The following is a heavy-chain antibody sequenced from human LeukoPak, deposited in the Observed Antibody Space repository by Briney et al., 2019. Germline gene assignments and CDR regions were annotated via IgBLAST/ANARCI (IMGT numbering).Heavy chain of an antibody. CDR2: ISYDGSNK. V-gene: IGHV3-30*18. J-gene: IGHJ4*02. D-gene: IGHD3-10*01. Sequence: GGSLRLSCAASGFTFSSYGMHWVRQAPGKGLEWVAVISYDGSNKYYADSVKGRFTISRDNSKNTLYLQMNSLRAEDTAVYYCAKDIGGWFGELYGGDYWGQGTLVTVSS. CDR3: AKDIGGWFGELYGGDY. CDR1: GFTFSSYG.